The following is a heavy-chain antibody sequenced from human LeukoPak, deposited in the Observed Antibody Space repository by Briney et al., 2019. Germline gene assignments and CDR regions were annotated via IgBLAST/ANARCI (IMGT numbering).Heavy chain of an antibody. D-gene: IGHD3-10*01. J-gene: IGHJ6*02. Sequence: SETLSLTCAVYGGSFSGYYWSWIRQPPGKGLEWIGEINHSGSTNYNPSLKSRVTISVDTSKNQFSLKLSSVTAADTAVYYCARAPVLSYYYGSGSYSRKGGMDVWGQGTTVTVSS. CDR2: INHSGST. CDR1: GGSFSGYY. CDR3: ARAPVLSYYYGSGSYSRKGGMDV. V-gene: IGHV4-34*01.